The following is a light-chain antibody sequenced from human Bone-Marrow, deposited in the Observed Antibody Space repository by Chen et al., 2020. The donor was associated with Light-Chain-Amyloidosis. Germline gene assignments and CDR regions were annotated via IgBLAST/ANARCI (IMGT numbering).Light chain of an antibody. CDR2: RDT. V-gene: IGLV3-25*03. Sequence: SYELTQPPSVSVSPGQTARITCSGDDLPTKYAYWYQQKPGQAPVLVIHRDTERPPGIFERFSGSSSGTTATLTISGVQAEDEADYHCQSADSSGTYEVIFGGGTKLTVL. CDR3: QSADSSGTYEVI. CDR1: DLPTKY. J-gene: IGLJ2*01.